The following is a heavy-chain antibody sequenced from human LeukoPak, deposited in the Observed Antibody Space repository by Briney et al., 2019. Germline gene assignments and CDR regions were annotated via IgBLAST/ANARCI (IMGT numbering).Heavy chain of an antibody. Sequence: PGRSLRLSCAASGFTFDDYAMHWLRQAPGKGLEWVSGISWNSGSIGYADSVKGRFTIPRDNAKNSLYLQMNSLRAEDTALYYCAKDTGYRYFDYWGQGTLVTVSS. CDR2: ISWNSGSI. J-gene: IGHJ4*02. CDR1: GFTFDDYA. CDR3: AKDTGYRYFDY. V-gene: IGHV3-9*01. D-gene: IGHD6-25*01.